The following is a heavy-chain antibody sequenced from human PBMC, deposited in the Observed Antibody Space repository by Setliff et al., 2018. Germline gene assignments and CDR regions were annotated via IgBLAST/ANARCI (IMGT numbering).Heavy chain of an antibody. V-gene: IGHV4-59*01. J-gene: IGHJ4*02. CDR2: IYYSGST. D-gene: IGHD2-8*02. CDR1: GGSISSYY. CDR3: ARGPPLVSTGTD. Sequence: SETLSLTCTVSGGSISSYYWSWIRQPPGKGLEWIGYIYYSGSTNYNPSLKSRVTISVDTSKNQFSLKLSPVTAADTAVYYCARGPPLVSTGTDWGQGTLVTVSS.